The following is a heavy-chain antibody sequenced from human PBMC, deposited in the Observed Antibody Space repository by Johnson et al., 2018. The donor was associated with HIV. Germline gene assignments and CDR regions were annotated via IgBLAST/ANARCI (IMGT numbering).Heavy chain of an antibody. V-gene: IGHV3-64*04. D-gene: IGHD6-6*01. CDR1: AFTFSSYP. CDR3: ARDRGAARDAFDI. Sequence: QVQLVESGGGVAQPGRSLRLSCLASAFTFSSYPMHWVRQAPGKGLEWVSALTRKGGSTVYAHSVKGRFTISRDNSKNTLYLQMNSLRAEDTAVYYCARDRGAARDAFDIWGQGTMVTVSS. J-gene: IGHJ3*02. CDR2: LTRKGGST.